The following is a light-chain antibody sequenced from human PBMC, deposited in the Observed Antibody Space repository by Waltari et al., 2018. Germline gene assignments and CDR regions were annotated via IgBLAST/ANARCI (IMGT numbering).Light chain of an antibody. Sequence: EIVLTQSPATLSLSPGERATLSCRASQSVSSYLAWYQQKPGQAPRLLTYDSSHTPTXXXXXXXXXXXXXXXTLTISSLEPEDFAVYYCQQRSNWPLTFGGGTKVEIK. CDR1: QSVSSY. CDR3: QQRSNWPLT. V-gene: IGKV3-11*01. CDR2: DSS. J-gene: IGKJ4*01.